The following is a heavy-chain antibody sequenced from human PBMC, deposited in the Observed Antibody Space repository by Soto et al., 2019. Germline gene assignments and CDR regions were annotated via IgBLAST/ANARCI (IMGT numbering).Heavy chain of an antibody. V-gene: IGHV3-66*01. D-gene: IGHD2-15*01. CDR1: GITVSSNY. CDR2: IYSGGST. J-gene: IGHJ2*01. CDR3: ARVVAAIYWYFDL. Sequence: GGSVRLSCAASGITVSSNYMSWVRQAPGKGLEWVSVIYSGGSTYYADSVKGRFTISRDNSKNTLYLQMNSLRAEDTAVYYCARVVAAIYWYFDLWGRGTLVTVSS.